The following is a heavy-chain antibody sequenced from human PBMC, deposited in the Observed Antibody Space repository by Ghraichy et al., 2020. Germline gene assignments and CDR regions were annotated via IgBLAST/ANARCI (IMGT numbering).Heavy chain of an antibody. D-gene: IGHD1-26*01. Sequence: ASVKVSCKASGYTFTGYYMHWVRQAPGQGLEWMGWINPNSGGTNYAQKFQGRVTMTRDTSISTAYMELSRLRSDDTAVYYCARMMGATSDAFDIWGQGTMVTVSS. CDR2: INPNSGGT. CDR1: GYTFTGYY. J-gene: IGHJ3*02. V-gene: IGHV1-2*02. CDR3: ARMMGATSDAFDI.